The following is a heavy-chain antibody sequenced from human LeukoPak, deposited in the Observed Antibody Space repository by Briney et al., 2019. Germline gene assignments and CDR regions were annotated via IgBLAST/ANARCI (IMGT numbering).Heavy chain of an antibody. V-gene: IGHV3-66*01. J-gene: IGHJ4*02. D-gene: IGHD3-10*01. CDR1: GLTVSSSF. CDR2: LYSDGART. Sequence: GGSLRLSCAASGLTVSSSFLSWVRQAPGKGLEWLSILYSDGARTQYADSAKGRFTISIDNSKITLYLQMNSLRAADSALYYCARLISGSYHLYFDDWGLGTLVTVSS. CDR3: ARLISGSYHLYFDD.